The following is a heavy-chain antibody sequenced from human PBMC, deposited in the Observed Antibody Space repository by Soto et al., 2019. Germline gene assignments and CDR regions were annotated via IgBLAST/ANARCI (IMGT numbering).Heavy chain of an antibody. CDR2: INPDSGGT. J-gene: IGHJ6*02. Sequence: ASVKVSCKASGYTFTGHYMHWVRQAPGQGLEWMGWINPDSGGTNYAQKFQGWVTMTRDTSSSTVSMEVRRLKSGDTAVYYCARDSSPVTGSMDVWGQGTTVTVSS. CDR3: ARDSSPVTGSMDV. D-gene: IGHD2-21*02. V-gene: IGHV1-2*04. CDR1: GYTFTGHY.